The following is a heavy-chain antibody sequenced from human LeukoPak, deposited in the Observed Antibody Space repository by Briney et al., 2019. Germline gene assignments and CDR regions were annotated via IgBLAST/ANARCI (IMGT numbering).Heavy chain of an antibody. Sequence: PSETLSLTCTVSGGSISSSSYYWSWIRQPPGKGLEWIGYIYYGGSTNYNPSLKSRVTISVDTSKNQFSLKLSSVTAADTAVYYCAGLFSGYDPFDYWGQGTLVTVSS. CDR1: GGSISSSSYY. V-gene: IGHV4-61*01. CDR3: AGLFSGYDPFDY. CDR2: IYYGGST. D-gene: IGHD5-12*01. J-gene: IGHJ4*02.